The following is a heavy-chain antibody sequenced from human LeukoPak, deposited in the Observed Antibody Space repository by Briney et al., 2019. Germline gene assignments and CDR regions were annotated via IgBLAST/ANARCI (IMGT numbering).Heavy chain of an antibody. CDR2: IYYSGST. Sequence: SETLSLTCTVSGGSISSYYWSWIRQPPGKGLEWIGYIYYSGSTNYNPSLKSRVTISVDTSKNQFSLKLSSVTAADTAVYYCARRGPPGVWNTRGNWFDPWGQGTLVTVSS. V-gene: IGHV4-59*08. CDR1: GGSISSYY. D-gene: IGHD1/OR15-1a*01. CDR3: ARRGPPGVWNTRGNWFDP. J-gene: IGHJ5*02.